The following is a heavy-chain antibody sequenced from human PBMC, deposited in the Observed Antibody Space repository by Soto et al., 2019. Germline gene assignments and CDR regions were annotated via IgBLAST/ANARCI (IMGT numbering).Heavy chain of an antibody. Sequence: GGSLRLSCAASGFTFSSYGMHWVRQAPGKGLEWVAVIWYDGSNKYYADSVKGRFTISRDNSKNTLYLQMNSLRAEDTAVYYCVRETYLWVDDYWGQGTLVTVSS. V-gene: IGHV3-33*01. CDR3: VRETYLWVDDY. D-gene: IGHD3-10*01. CDR2: IWYDGSNK. CDR1: GFTFSSYG. J-gene: IGHJ4*02.